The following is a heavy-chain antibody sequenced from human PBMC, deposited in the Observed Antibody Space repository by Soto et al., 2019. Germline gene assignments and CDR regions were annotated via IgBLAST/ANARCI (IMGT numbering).Heavy chain of an antibody. D-gene: IGHD3-10*01. Sequence: ALSLRLPCVPAAFTYSSYGRHARRQAPGKGLEWVAVIWYDGSNKYYADSVKGRFTISRDNSKNTLYLQMNSLRAEDTAVYYCARGWFGELLWTAYYYGMDVWGQGT. CDR1: AFTYSSYG. CDR2: IWYDGSNK. J-gene: IGHJ6*02. V-gene: IGHV3-33*01. CDR3: ARGWFGELLWTAYYYGMDV.